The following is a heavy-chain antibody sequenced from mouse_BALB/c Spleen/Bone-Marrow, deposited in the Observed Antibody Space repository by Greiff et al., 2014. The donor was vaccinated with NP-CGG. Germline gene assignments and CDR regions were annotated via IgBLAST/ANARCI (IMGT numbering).Heavy chain of an antibody. CDR1: GYTFTSYT. D-gene: IGHD1-1*01. CDR3: ARGLYYYGSSSNLDY. CDR2: INPSSGYT. Sequence: QVQLQQSGAELARPGASVKMSCKASGYTFTSYTMHWVKQRPGQGLEWIGYINPSSGYTDYNQKFKDKATLTADKSSSTAYMQLSSLTSEDAAGYYCARGLYYYGSSSNLDYWGQGTTLTVSS. V-gene: IGHV1-4*01. J-gene: IGHJ2*01.